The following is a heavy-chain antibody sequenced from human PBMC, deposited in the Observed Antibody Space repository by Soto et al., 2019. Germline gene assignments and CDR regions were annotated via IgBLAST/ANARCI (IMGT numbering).Heavy chain of an antibody. J-gene: IGHJ4*02. D-gene: IGHD5-18*01. Sequence: QITLKESGPTLVKPTQTLTLTCTFSGFSLNTFGMGVVWIRQPPGKALEWLALIYWNDDKRYNPSLNSRLTIAKDTSKNLVVLTMTNVDPVDAATFYCENSPDSSPSHYWGQGTLVTVSS. CDR3: ENSPDSSPSHY. V-gene: IGHV2-5*01. CDR1: GFSLNTFGMG. CDR2: IYWNDDK.